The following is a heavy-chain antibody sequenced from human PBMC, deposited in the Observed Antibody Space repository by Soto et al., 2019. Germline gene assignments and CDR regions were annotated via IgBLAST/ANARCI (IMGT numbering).Heavy chain of an antibody. CDR2: TYYRSKWYN. CDR3: ARDWRPTMVRGVIISPYQYYYYYGMDV. J-gene: IGHJ6*02. V-gene: IGHV6-1*01. CDR1: GDSVSSNSAA. D-gene: IGHD3-10*01. Sequence: QTLSLTCVISGDSVSSNSAAWNWIRQSPSRGLEWLGRTYYRSKWYNDYAVSVKSRITINPDTSKNQFSLQLNSVTPEDTAAYYCARDWRPTMVRGVIISPYQYYYYYGMDVWGQGTTVTVSS.